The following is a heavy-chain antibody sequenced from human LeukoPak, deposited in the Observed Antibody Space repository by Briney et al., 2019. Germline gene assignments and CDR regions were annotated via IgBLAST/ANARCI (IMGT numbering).Heavy chain of an antibody. CDR1: GGSISSYY. CDR3: AGGLVIRPLDY. V-gene: IGHV4-59*01. D-gene: IGHD3/OR15-3a*01. CDR2: IYYSGST. Sequence: SSETLSLTCTVSGGSISSYYWSWIRQPPGKGLEWIGYIYYSGSTNYNPSLKSRVTISVDTSKNQFSLKLSSVTAADTAVYYCAGGLVIRPLDYWGQGTLVTVSS. J-gene: IGHJ4*02.